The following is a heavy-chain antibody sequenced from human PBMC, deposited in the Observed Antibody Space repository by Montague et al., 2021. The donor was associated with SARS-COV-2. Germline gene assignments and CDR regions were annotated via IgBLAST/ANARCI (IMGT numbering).Heavy chain of an antibody. J-gene: IGHJ3*02. Sequence: QSGAEVKKPGESLKISCRASGYTFTNYWIGWVRQMPGKGLEWMGIIYPGDSDAIYSPSLQGQVTFSVDRPISTAYLQWSSLKASDTAMYYCARGRHSSSRAAFDXWGQGTMVTVSS. V-gene: IGHV5-51*01. CDR2: IYPGDSDA. D-gene: IGHD2-2*01. CDR3: ARGRHSSSRAAFDX. CDR1: GYTFTNYW.